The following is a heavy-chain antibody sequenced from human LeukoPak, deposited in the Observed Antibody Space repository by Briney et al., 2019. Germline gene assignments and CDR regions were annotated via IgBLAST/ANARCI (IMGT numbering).Heavy chain of an antibody. Sequence: GGSLRLSCAASGFTFSAYWMTWVRQAPGKGLEWVANIKEDGSEKYYVDSVKGRFTISRDNAQNTLHVHMNSLRAEDTAVYYCARDGGRIVYSNARGYSDYWGQGTLVTVSS. CDR2: IKEDGSEK. D-gene: IGHD3-22*01. V-gene: IGHV3-7*01. CDR3: ARDGGRIVYSNARGYSDY. J-gene: IGHJ4*02. CDR1: GFTFSAYW.